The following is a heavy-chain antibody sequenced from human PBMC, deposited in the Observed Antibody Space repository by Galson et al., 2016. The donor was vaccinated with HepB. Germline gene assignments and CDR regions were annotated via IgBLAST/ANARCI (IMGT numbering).Heavy chain of an antibody. CDR2: CSGSGVDT. Sequence: SLRLSCAASGFTFRSCAMSWVRQAPGKGLEGVSGCSGSGVDTLYADSVKGRFTISRDNSKNTLYLQMNSLRVEDTAVYYCAKDRYTVTTLFDFWGQGTLVTVSS. V-gene: IGHV3-23*01. D-gene: IGHD4-17*01. J-gene: IGHJ4*02. CDR3: AKDRYTVTTLFDF. CDR1: GFTFRSCA.